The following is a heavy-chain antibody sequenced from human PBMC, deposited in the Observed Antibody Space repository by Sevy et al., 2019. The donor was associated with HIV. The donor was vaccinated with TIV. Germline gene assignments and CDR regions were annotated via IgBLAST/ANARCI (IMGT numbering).Heavy chain of an antibody. D-gene: IGHD6-13*01. V-gene: IGHV3-30*18. Sequence: GGSLRLSCAAAGFSFRSHGMHWVRQAPGKGLEWVAGISSDGSSQDYGDSVNGRLTISRDNSKDTVYLPMNSLRPEDMAVDYCANSRGRYVASSWLYYYFAMDVWGQGTTVTVSS. J-gene: IGHJ6*02. CDR3: ANSRGRYVASSWLYYYFAMDV. CDR2: ISSDGSSQ. CDR1: GFSFRSHG.